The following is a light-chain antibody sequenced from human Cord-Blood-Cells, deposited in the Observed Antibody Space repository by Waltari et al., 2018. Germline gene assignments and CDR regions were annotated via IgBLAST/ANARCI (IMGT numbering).Light chain of an antibody. J-gene: IGLJ2*01. Sequence: SSELTQHPAVSVALAQTVRIKCQGDTLRSYDAIRYKQKPAQAPVLVIYGKNNRPSGIPDRFSGSSSGNTASLTITGAQAEDEADYYCNSRDSSGNHVVFGGGTKLTVL. CDR2: GKN. V-gene: IGLV3-19*01. CDR1: TLRSYD. CDR3: NSRDSSGNHVV.